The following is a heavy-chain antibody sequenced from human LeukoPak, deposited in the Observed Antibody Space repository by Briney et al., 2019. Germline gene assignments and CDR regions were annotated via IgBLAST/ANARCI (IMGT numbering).Heavy chain of an antibody. Sequence: GGSLRLSCTATGFTFSSYSMNWVRQAPGKGLEWISYISISSSTIYYADSVKGRFTISRDSSKNTLYLQMNSLRAEDTALYYCARGVEYWGQGTLVTVSS. V-gene: IGHV3-48*01. J-gene: IGHJ4*02. CDR1: GFTFSSYS. CDR2: ISISSSTI. CDR3: ARGVEY.